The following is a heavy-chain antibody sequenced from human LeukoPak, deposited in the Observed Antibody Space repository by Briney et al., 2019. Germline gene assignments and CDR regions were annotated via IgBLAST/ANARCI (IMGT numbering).Heavy chain of an antibody. CDR2: INPNSGGT. CDR1: GYTFTSYG. CDR3: ARALVVVVTAIPRGAFDI. V-gene: IGHV1-2*02. J-gene: IGHJ3*02. Sequence: GASVKVSCKASGYTFTSYGISWVRQAPGQGLEWMGWINPNSGGTNYAQKFQGRVTMTRDTSISTAYMELSRLRSDDTAVYYCARALVVVVTAIPRGAFDIWGQGTMVTVSS. D-gene: IGHD2-21*02.